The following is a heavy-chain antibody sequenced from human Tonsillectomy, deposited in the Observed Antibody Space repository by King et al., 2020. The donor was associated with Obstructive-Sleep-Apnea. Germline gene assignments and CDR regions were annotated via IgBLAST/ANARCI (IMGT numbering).Heavy chain of an antibody. D-gene: IGHD3-3*01. Sequence: VQLVESGGGVVQPGRSLRLSCAASGFMFTSYAMHWVRQAPGKGLEWVAVISYDGSNKYYADSVKGRFTISRDNSKYTLYLQMNSLRAEDTAVYYCARDVLRFLEWPPSYYFDYWGQGTLVTVSS. CDR3: ARDVLRFLEWPPSYYFDY. J-gene: IGHJ4*02. CDR1: GFMFTSYA. V-gene: IGHV3-30*04. CDR2: ISYDGSNK.